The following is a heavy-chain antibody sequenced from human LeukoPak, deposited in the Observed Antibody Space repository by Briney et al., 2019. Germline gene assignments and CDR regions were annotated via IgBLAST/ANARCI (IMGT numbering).Heavy chain of an antibody. Sequence: GGSLRLSCAASGLTFRNYWMHWVRQAPGKGLVWVSRTNIDGSTSTYADSVQGRFSISRDNAKNTLYLQMNSLRAEDTAVYYCAKGFHIVVVPAAIDYWGQGTLVTVSS. CDR3: AKGFHIVVVPAAIDY. D-gene: IGHD2-2*01. V-gene: IGHV3-74*01. J-gene: IGHJ4*02. CDR1: GLTFRNYW. CDR2: TNIDGSTS.